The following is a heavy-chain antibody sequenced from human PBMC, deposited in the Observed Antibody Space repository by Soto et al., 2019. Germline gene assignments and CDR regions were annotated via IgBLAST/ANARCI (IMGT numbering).Heavy chain of an antibody. J-gene: IGHJ4*02. D-gene: IGHD4-17*01. CDR3: AIGYGDFLGAFDS. V-gene: IGHV3-23*01. CDR1: GFTFSSYA. Sequence: GGSLRLSCAASGFTFSSYAMTWVRQAPGKGLEWVSSISGSGGNTYYTDSVKGRFTISRDNSKNTVYLQMNRLSEDTAVYYCAIGYGDFLGAFDSWGQGTLVTVSS. CDR2: ISGSGGNT.